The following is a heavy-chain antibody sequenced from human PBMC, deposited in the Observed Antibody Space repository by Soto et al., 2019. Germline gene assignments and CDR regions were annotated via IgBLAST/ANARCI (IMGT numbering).Heavy chain of an antibody. CDR2: IYYSGST. J-gene: IGHJ4*02. V-gene: IGHV4-31*03. Sequence: PSETRARTCTVSGGSISSGGYYWSWIRQHPGKGLEWIGYIYYSGSTYYNPSLKSRVTISVDTSKNQFSLKLSSVTAADTAVYYCARVGMVRGVISTSNFDYWGQGTLVTVSS. CDR3: ARVGMVRGVISTSNFDY. CDR1: GGSISSGGYY. D-gene: IGHD3-10*01.